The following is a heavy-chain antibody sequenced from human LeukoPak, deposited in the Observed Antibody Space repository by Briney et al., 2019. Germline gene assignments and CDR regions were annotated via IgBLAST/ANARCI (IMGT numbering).Heavy chain of an antibody. Sequence: PSETLSLTCTVSGDSISSYYWSWIRQPPGKGLEWIGYIYDSGSTNYNPSLKSRVTISLDTSKNQFSLKLSSVTAADTAVYYCARHYYDSSGYSDYWGQGTLVTVSS. CDR2: IYDSGST. CDR1: GDSISSYY. J-gene: IGHJ4*02. V-gene: IGHV4-59*01. CDR3: ARHYYDSSGYSDY. D-gene: IGHD3-22*01.